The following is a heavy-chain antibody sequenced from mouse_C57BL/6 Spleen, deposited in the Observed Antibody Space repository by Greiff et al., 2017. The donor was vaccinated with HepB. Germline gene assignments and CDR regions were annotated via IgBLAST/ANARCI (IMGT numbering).Heavy chain of an antibody. Sequence: VQLQQSGPELVKPGASVKISCKASGYAFSSSWMNWVKQRPGKGLEWIGRIYPGDGDTNYNGKFKGKATLTADKSSSTAYMQLSSLTSEDSAVSFCARSTPPSSWGQGTLVTVSA. CDR3: ARSTPPSS. D-gene: IGHD6-1*01. J-gene: IGHJ3*01. CDR1: GYAFSSSW. CDR2: IYPGDGDT. V-gene: IGHV1-82*01.